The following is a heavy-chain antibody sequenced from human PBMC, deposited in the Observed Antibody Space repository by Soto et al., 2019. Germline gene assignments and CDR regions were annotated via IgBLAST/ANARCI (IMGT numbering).Heavy chain of an antibody. CDR1: GFTFSSYA. J-gene: IGHJ3*02. V-gene: IGHV3-30-3*01. D-gene: IGHD5-18*01. Sequence: HPGGSLRLSCAASGFTFSSYAMHWVRQAPGKGLEWVAVISYDGSNKYYADSVKGRFTISRDNSKNTLYLQMNSLRAEDTAVYYCARASGRGPMVTGMYAFDIWGQGTMVTVSS. CDR3: ARASGRGPMVTGMYAFDI. CDR2: ISYDGSNK.